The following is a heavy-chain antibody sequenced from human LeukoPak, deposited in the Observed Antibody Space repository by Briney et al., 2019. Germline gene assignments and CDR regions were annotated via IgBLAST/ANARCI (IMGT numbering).Heavy chain of an antibody. J-gene: IGHJ4*02. CDR2: INSDGSST. Sequence: GGSLRLSCAASGFTFSSYWMHWVRQAPGNGLVWVSRINSDGSSTSYADSVKGRFTISRDNAKNTLYLQMNSLRAEDTAVYYCARDSFRYDSSGYYYGSTPSFDYWGQGTLVTVSS. V-gene: IGHV3-74*01. D-gene: IGHD3-22*01. CDR3: ARDSFRYDSSGYYYGSTPSFDY. CDR1: GFTFSSYW.